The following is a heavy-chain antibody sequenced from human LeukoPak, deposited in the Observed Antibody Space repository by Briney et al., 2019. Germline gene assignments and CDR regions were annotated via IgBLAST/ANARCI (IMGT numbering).Heavy chain of an antibody. CDR2: MYYSGST. Sequence: SETLSLTCTVSGGSISRYYWSWIRQPPGKGLEWIGYMYYSGSTNYNPSLKSRVTISVDTSKNQFSLKLSSVTAADTAVYYCARVVRLVAADWFDPWGQGILVTVSS. D-gene: IGHD6-25*01. CDR1: GGSISRYY. CDR3: ARVVRLVAADWFDP. V-gene: IGHV4-59*01. J-gene: IGHJ5*02.